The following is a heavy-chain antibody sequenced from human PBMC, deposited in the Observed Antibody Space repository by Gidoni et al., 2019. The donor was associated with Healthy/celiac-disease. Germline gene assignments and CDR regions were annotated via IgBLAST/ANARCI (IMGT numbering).Heavy chain of an antibody. CDR1: GFTFSSYA. Sequence: QVQLVESGGGVVQPGRSLRLSCAASGFTFSSYALHWVRQAPGKGLEWVAVISYDGSNKYYADSGKGRFTISRDNSKNTLYLQMNSLRAEDTAVYYCARDREYSSSTYGPYNYYYYGMDVWGQGTTVTVSS. V-gene: IGHV3-30*01. CDR3: ARDREYSSSTYGPYNYYYYGMDV. D-gene: IGHD6-6*01. CDR2: ISYDGSNK. J-gene: IGHJ6*02.